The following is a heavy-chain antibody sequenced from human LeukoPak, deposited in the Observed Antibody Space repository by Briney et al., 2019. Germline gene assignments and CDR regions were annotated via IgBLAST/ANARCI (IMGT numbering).Heavy chain of an antibody. CDR1: GDSVSNNSAA. CDR3: ARVTTTRPPYYYYGLDV. D-gene: IGHD6-6*01. V-gene: IGHV6-1*01. CDR2: TYYRSKWYN. Sequence: SQTLSLTCAISGDSVSNNSAAWSWIRQSPSRGLEWLGRTYYRSKWYNDYAVSVKSRITINPDTSKNQFSLHLTSVTPADTAIYYCARVTTTRPPYYYYGLDVWGQGTTVTVSS. J-gene: IGHJ6*02.